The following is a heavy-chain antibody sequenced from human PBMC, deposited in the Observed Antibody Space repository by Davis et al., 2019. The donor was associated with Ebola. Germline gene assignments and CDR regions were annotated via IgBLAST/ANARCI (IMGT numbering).Heavy chain of an antibody. V-gene: IGHV3-23*01. CDR3: AKDNRNIWSEV. J-gene: IGHJ3*01. Sequence: GGSLRLSCSASGFIFSTYVVSWVRQAPGKGLEWVSTYGTSADTYYADSVKGRFTISRDNSKNTLYLQMNGLRVEDTAIYYCAKDNRNIWSEVWGQGTMVTVSS. CDR1: GFIFSTYV. CDR2: GTSADT. D-gene: IGHD2/OR15-2a*01.